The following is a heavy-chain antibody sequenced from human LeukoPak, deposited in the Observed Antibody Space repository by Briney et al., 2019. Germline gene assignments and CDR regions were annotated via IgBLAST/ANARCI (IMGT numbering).Heavy chain of an antibody. CDR2: IIPIFGTA. CDR3: ARVKLGAAYYYYYGMDV. D-gene: IGHD3-16*01. V-gene: IGHV1-69*13. Sequence: ASVKVSCKASGGTFSSYAISWVRQAPGQGLEWMGGIIPIFGTANYAQKFQGRVTITADESTSTAYMELSSLRSEDTAVYYCARVKLGAAYYYYYGMDVWGQGTTVTVSS. J-gene: IGHJ6*02. CDR1: GGTFSSYA.